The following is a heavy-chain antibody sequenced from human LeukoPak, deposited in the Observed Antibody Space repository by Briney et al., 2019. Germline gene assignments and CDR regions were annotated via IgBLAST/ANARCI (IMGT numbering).Heavy chain of an antibody. CDR1: GFAFNSYW. CDR2: LYTGGDT. V-gene: IGHV3-53*01. Sequence: GGSLRLSCAASGFAFNSYWVSWVRQAPGKGLECVSFLYTGGDTYYADSVKGRFTISRDNSKNTPYLQMNSLRAEDTAVYYCARGPGSRGIFDYWGQGTLVTVSS. D-gene: IGHD3-10*01. CDR3: ARGPGSRGIFDY. J-gene: IGHJ4*02.